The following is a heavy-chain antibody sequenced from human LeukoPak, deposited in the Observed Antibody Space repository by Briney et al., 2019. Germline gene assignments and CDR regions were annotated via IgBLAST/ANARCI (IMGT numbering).Heavy chain of an antibody. Sequence: SETLSLTCTVSGVSMSAYQWSWVRQSPEKGLEWIGCINTKGETSYNPSLKSRDTTSVDTSKSQFSLRLTSVTAADTAVYYCATSNDAKIAPFDHWGQGAPVTVSS. D-gene: IGHD2-21*01. CDR3: ATSNDAKIAPFDH. CDR2: INTKGET. V-gene: IGHV4-4*09. J-gene: IGHJ4*02. CDR1: GVSMSAYQ.